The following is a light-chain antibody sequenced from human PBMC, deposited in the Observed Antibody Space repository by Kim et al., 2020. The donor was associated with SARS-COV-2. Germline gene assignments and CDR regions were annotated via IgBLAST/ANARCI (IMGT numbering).Light chain of an antibody. CDR1: NIGRKS. CDR2: YDS. J-gene: IGLJ2*01. CDR3: QVWENTLRT. Sequence: APGKTAMITCGGNNIGRKSIHWYQHKPGQAPVLVIYYDSDRPPGVSERFSASNSGNTATLAISSVEPGDEADYYCQVWENTLRTFGGGTQLTVL. V-gene: IGLV3-21*01.